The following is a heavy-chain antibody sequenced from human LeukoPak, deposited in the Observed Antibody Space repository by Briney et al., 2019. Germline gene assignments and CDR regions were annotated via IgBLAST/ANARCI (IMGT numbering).Heavy chain of an antibody. V-gene: IGHV3-23*01. Sequence: GGSLRLSCAASGFAFSSNAMNWVRQAPGKGLEWVSGISGSGGSTYSADSVKGRFTISRDNSKKTVYLQMNSLRAEDTAVYYCAKDRGLVGSTPSNFDYWGQGTLVTVSS. D-gene: IGHD1-26*01. CDR1: GFAFSSNA. CDR2: ISGSGGST. J-gene: IGHJ4*02. CDR3: AKDRGLVGSTPSNFDY.